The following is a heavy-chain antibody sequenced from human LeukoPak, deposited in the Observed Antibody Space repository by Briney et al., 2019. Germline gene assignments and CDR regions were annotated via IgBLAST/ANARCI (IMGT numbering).Heavy chain of an antibody. CDR1: GGSISNYF. CDR3: ARGDSSWNYYYYYMDV. Sequence: SETLSLTCTVSGGSISNYFWSWIRQPPGKGLESIGYIYYSGSSNYNPSLKSRVTISVDTSKNQFSLKLSSVTAADTAVYYCARGDSSWNYYYYYMDVWGKGTTVTISS. V-gene: IGHV4-59*08. D-gene: IGHD6-13*01. CDR2: IYYSGSS. J-gene: IGHJ6*03.